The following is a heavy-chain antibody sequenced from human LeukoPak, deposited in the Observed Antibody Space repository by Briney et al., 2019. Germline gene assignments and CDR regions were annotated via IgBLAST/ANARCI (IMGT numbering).Heavy chain of an antibody. CDR3: AKAYSSSLYGDAFHI. V-gene: IGHV3-23*01. D-gene: IGHD6-13*01. CDR1: GSTFRFYA. CDR2: ISGDASVS. Sequence: GGSLRLSCAGSGSTFRFYAMTWVRLAPGKGLEWVSGISGDASVSRHTDSVKGRFNISRDNSKNTLYLQLNGLRVEDTAIYYCAKAYSSSLYGDAFHIWGQGTMVTVSP. J-gene: IGHJ3*02.